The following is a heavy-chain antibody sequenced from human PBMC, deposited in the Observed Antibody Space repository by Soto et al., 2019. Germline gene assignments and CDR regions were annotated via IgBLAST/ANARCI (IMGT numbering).Heavy chain of an antibody. CDR1: GYTFTSYG. CDR3: ARDLAIFIAAAGPQGDY. D-gene: IGHD6-13*01. CDR2: ISAYNGNT. Sequence: QVQLVQSGAEVKKPGASVKVSCKTSGYTFTSYGISWVRQAPGQGLEWMGWISAYNGNTNYAQKIKGRATITTDTSPSTSYMERGSLRPDDTAVYYCARDLAIFIAAAGPQGDYWGQGTLVTVSS. V-gene: IGHV1-18*01. J-gene: IGHJ4*02.